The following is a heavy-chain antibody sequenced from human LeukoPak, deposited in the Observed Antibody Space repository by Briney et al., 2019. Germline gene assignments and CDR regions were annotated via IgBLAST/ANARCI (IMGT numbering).Heavy chain of an antibody. CDR3: ARSPYCSSTNCYVGWFDP. J-gene: IGHJ5*02. Sequence: SQTLSLTCTVSGGSISSGDYYWSWIRQPPGKGLEWIGYIYYSRSTYYNPSLKSRITISVDTSKNQFSLKLSSVTAADTAVYYCARSPYCSSTNCYVGWFDPWGQGTLVTVSS. V-gene: IGHV4-30-4*01. D-gene: IGHD2-2*01. CDR2: IYYSRST. CDR1: GGSISSGDYY.